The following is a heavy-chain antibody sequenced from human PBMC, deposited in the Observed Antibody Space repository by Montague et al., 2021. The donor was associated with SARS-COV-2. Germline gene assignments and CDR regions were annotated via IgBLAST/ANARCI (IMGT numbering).Heavy chain of an antibody. CDR1: GGSINTNNW. D-gene: IGHD6-13*01. V-gene: IGHV4-4*02. Sequence: SETLSLTCAVSGGSINTNNWWTWVRQPPGEGLVWSGQIFHSGITNYNTSLESRVTISVDKSKNQLSLRLSSVTAADTAVYYCARGRLVGDSSSWYYFDYWGQGTLVAVSS. CDR2: IFHSGIT. CDR3: ARGRLVGDSSSWYYFDY. J-gene: IGHJ4*02.